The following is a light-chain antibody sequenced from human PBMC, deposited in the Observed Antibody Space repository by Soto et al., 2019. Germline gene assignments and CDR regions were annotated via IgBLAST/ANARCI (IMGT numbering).Light chain of an antibody. Sequence: QSVLTQPPSVSGAPGQRVTISCTGSSSNIGAGYDVHWYQQLPGTAPKLLIYGNSNRPSGVPDRFSGSKSGTSASLAITGLQAEDDADYYCQSYDSTVVFGGGTQLTVL. V-gene: IGLV1-40*01. CDR2: GNS. CDR1: SSNIGAGYD. J-gene: IGLJ2*01. CDR3: QSYDSTVV.